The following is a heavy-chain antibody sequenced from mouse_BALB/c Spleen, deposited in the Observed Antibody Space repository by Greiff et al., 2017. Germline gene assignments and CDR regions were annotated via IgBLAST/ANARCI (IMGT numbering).Heavy chain of an antibody. J-gene: IGHJ3*01. CDR1: GDSITSGY. CDR3: ASTDYYGSSYGFAY. V-gene: IGHV3-8*02. CDR2: ISYSGST. Sequence: EVQVVESGPSLVKPSQTLSLTCSVTGDSITSGYWNWIRKFPGNKLEYMGYISYSGSTYYNPSLKSRISITRDTSKNQYYLQLNSVTTEDTATYYCASTDYYGSSYGFAYWGQGTLVTVSA. D-gene: IGHD1-1*01.